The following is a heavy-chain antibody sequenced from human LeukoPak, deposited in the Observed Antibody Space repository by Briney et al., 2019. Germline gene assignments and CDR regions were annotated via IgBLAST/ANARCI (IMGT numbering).Heavy chain of an antibody. Sequence: PSETLSLTCAVYGGSFSGYYWSWIRQPPGKGLEWIGEINHSGSTNYNPSLKSRVTISVDTSKNQFSLKLSSVTAADTAVYYCARGKDGGKGQQWGQGTLVTVSS. CDR2: INHSGST. V-gene: IGHV4-34*01. CDR3: ARGKDGGKGQQ. D-gene: IGHD4-23*01. CDR1: GGSFSGYY. J-gene: IGHJ4*02.